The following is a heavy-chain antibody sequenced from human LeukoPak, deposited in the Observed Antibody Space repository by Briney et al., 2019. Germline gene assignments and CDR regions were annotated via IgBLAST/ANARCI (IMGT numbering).Heavy chain of an antibody. CDR3: ARGIAGAWGFDY. CDR2: IYSGGST. CDR1: GFTVSNNY. Sequence: SGGSLRLSCAASGFTVSNNYMTWVRQAPGKGLEWVSLIYSGGSTYYVDSMRGRFTISRDNAKNTLYLQMNSLRAEDTAVYYCARGIAGAWGFDYWGQGTLVTVSS. V-gene: IGHV3-66*01. J-gene: IGHJ4*02. D-gene: IGHD6-13*01.